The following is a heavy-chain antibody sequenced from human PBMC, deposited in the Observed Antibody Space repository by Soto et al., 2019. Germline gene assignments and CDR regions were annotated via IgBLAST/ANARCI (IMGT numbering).Heavy chain of an antibody. D-gene: IGHD3-16*01. J-gene: IGHJ3*01. CDR2: IYHSGSP. CDR3: ARKPDVATAKVGGGYVFDV. V-gene: IGHV4-4*02. Sequence: QVQLQESGPGLVKPSGTLSLTCAASSGSIFTTNWWSWVRQSPGRGLQWIGDIYHSGSPKYNPSLKSRVTISIDKSKDPVFLNLTSVTAADTAVYYCARKPDVATAKVGGGYVFDVWGQGTMVTVSS. CDR1: SGSIFTTNW.